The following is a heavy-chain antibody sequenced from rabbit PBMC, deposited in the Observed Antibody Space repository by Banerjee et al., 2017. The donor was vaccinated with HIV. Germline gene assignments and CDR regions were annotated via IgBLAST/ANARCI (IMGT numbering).Heavy chain of an antibody. Sequence: QEQLEESGGGLVQPEGSLTLTCKASGFDLSSYYYMCWVRQAPGKGLEWIACIYSGSSGSTYYANWVKGRFTITKTSSTTVTLQMTSLTAADTATYFCASTDNYYGPPNLWGPGTLVTVS. J-gene: IGHJ4*01. CDR2: IYSGSSGST. V-gene: IGHV1S45*01. D-gene: IGHD1-1*01. CDR3: ASTDNYYGPPNL. CDR1: GFDLSSYYY.